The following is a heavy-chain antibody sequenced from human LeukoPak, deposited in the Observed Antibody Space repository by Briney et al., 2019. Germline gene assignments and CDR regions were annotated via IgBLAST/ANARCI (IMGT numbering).Heavy chain of an antibody. Sequence: SETLSLTCTVSGGSISSYYWSWIRQPPGKGLEWIGYIYYSGSTNHNPSLKSRVTISVDTSKNQFSLKLSSVTAADTAVYYCARDSSGWYEGWFDPWGQGTLVTVSS. CDR1: GGSISSYY. J-gene: IGHJ5*02. V-gene: IGHV4-59*01. D-gene: IGHD6-19*01. CDR2: IYYSGST. CDR3: ARDSSGWYEGWFDP.